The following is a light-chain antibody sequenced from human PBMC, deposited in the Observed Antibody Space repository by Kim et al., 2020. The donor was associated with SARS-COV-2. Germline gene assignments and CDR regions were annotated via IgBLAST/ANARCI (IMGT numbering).Light chain of an antibody. CDR3: LQHNRYPIT. V-gene: IGKV1-17*01. Sequence: PSVEDIVTITCLASQDIRNDLGWYQQSPGRAPKRLIYGASSLQSGVPSRFSGSGSGTEFTLTISSLQPEDFATYFCLQHNRYPITFGQGTRLELK. CDR2: GAS. J-gene: IGKJ5*01. CDR1: QDIRND.